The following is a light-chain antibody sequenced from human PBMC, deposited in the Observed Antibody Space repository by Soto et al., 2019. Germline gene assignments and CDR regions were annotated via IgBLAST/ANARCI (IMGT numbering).Light chain of an antibody. J-gene: IGKJ1*01. CDR1: QSVSSY. Sequence: EIVLTQSPATLSLSPGERATLSCRASQSVSSYLAWYQQNPGQAPRLLIYDASNRATGNPARFSGSGSGADITLTTSSLKTEEFAVYYCQQRNNWPTFGQGTKVEIK. CDR3: QQRNNWPT. V-gene: IGKV3-11*01. CDR2: DAS.